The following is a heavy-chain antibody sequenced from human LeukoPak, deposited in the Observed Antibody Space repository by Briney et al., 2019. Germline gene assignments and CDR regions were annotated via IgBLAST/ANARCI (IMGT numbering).Heavy chain of an antibody. J-gene: IGHJ4*02. CDR2: ISSGGST. D-gene: IGHD5-12*01. Sequence: GGSLRLSCAASGFTVSSNYMSWVRRAPGKGLEWVSVISSGGSTNYADSVKGRFTISRDNSKNTLYLQMTSLRAEDTAGYYCARVGPYGGYLYYFDYWGQGTLVTVSS. CDR1: GFTVSSNY. CDR3: ARVGPYGGYLYYFDY. V-gene: IGHV3-53*01.